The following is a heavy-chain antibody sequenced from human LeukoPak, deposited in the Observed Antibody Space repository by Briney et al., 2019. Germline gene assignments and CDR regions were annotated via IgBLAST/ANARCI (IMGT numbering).Heavy chain of an antibody. CDR3: ARVGYSSGWYEGY. J-gene: IGHJ4*02. CDR1: GFTFSSYS. V-gene: IGHV3-21*01. Sequence: PGGSLRLSXAASGFTFSSYSMNWVRQAPGKGLEWVSSISSSSSYIYYADSVKGRFTISRDNAKNSLYLQMNSLRAEDTAVYYYARVGYSSGWYEGYWGQGTLVTVSS. CDR2: ISSSSSYI. D-gene: IGHD6-19*01.